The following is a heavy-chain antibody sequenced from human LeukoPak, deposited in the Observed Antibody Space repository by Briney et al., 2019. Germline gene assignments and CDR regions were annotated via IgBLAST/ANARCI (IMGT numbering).Heavy chain of an antibody. V-gene: IGHV4-34*01. Sequence: SETLSLTCAVYGGSFSGYYWSWIRQPPGKGLEWIGEINHSGSTNYNPSLKSRVTISVDTSKNQFSLKLSSVTAADTAVYYCARHSYDYVWGSYRASGGFDYWGQGTLVTVSS. CDR1: GGSFSGYY. CDR3: ARHSYDYVWGSYRASGGFDY. CDR2: INHSGST. J-gene: IGHJ4*02. D-gene: IGHD3-16*02.